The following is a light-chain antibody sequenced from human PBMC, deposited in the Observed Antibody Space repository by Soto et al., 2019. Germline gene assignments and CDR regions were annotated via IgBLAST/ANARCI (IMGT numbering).Light chain of an antibody. CDR1: QSISSY. CDR2: AAS. Sequence: DIQLTQSPSSLSASIGDRVTITCRASQSISSYLNWYQQKPGKAPKLLIYAASSLQSGVPSRFSGSGSGTDFTLTISVLQPEDFATYYCQQSYSTPRTFGQGTK. V-gene: IGKV1-39*01. J-gene: IGKJ1*01. CDR3: QQSYSTPRT.